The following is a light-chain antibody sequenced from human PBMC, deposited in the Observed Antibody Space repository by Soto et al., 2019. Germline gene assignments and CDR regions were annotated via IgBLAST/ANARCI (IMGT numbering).Light chain of an antibody. Sequence: TVMTQSPATLSMSPGDRAALSCRASLNVATNMAWYQQKPGQAPRLLIYGASIRATGVPARFTGSGSGTEFTLTINNLQSEDFAVYYCHQYNTGLRTVGRGTKVDIK. CDR1: LNVATN. J-gene: IGKJ1*01. V-gene: IGKV3-15*01. CDR2: GAS. CDR3: HQYNTGLRT.